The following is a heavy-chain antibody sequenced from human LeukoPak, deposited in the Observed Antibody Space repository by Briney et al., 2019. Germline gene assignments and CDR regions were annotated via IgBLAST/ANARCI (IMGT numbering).Heavy chain of an antibody. CDR2: MNPNSGNT. V-gene: IGHV1-8*02. CDR3: ARGSLELSSEFDY. J-gene: IGHJ4*02. CDR1: GYTFTSYG. D-gene: IGHD3-16*02. Sequence: ASVKVSCKASGYTFTSYGISWVRQAPGQGLEWMGWMNPNSGNTGYAQKFQGRVTMTRNTSISTAYMELSSLRSEDTAVYYCARGSLELSSEFDYWGQGTLVTVSS.